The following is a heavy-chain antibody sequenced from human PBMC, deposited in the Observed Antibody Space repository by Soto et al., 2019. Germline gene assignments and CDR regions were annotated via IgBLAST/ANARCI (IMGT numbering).Heavy chain of an antibody. V-gene: IGHV3-15*01. CDR3: TTDLWRIAVVVGSTGYFNP. Sequence: WGALRLSRAASGFTFSDAWMSWVRQAPGKGLDWGGRIKSKSDGGTTEYAAPVRGRFTISRDDSNNTLYLQMNSLKTEDTAVYYCTTDLWRIAVVVGSTGYFNPWGQGTRVTVSS. D-gene: IGHD2-15*01. J-gene: IGHJ5*02. CDR2: IKSKSDGGTT. CDR1: GFTFSDAW.